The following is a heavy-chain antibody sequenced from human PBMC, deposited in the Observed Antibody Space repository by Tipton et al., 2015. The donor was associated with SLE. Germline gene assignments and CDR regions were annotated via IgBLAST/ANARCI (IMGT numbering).Heavy chain of an antibody. J-gene: IGHJ3*02. CDR1: GGTFSSYA. V-gene: IGHV1-69*05. CDR3: ARDAAAGTGFAFDI. CDR2: IIPIFDTA. Sequence: QSGPEVKKPGSSVKVSCKASGGTFSSYAISWVRQAPGQGLEWMGGIIPIFDTANYAQKFQGRVTITTDESTSTAYMELSSLRSEDTAVYYCARDAAAGTGFAFDIWGQGTMVTFSS. D-gene: IGHD6-13*01.